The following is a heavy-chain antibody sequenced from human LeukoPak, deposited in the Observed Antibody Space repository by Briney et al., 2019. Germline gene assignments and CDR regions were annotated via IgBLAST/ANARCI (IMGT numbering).Heavy chain of an antibody. Sequence: SETLSLSCTVSGGSIITYSWSWIRQPPGKGLEWIGYIYHSGSTYYNPSLKSRVTISVDRSKNQFSLKLSSVTAADTAVYYCARADYYDSSGYYPPRYFDYWGQGTLVTVSS. CDR3: ARADYYDSSGYYPPRYFDY. V-gene: IGHV4-30-2*01. CDR1: GGSIITYS. J-gene: IGHJ4*02. CDR2: IYHSGST. D-gene: IGHD3-22*01.